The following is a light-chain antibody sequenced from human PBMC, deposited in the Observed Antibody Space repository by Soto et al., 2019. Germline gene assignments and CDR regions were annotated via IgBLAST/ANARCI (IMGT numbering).Light chain of an antibody. CDR2: EVN. CDR3: GTWDSSLSAVV. CDR1: SSDVGGYKF. J-gene: IGLJ2*01. Sequence: QSALTQPASVSASPGQSITISCTGTSSDVGGYKFVSWYQHHPGKAPKLMIYEVNNRPSGVSNRFSGSKSGNTASLTISGLQPEDEADYYCGTWDSSLSAVVFGGGTKVTVL. V-gene: IGLV2-14*01.